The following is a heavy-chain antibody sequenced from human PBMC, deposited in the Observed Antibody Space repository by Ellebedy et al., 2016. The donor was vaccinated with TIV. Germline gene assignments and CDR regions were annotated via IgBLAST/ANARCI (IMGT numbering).Heavy chain of an antibody. V-gene: IGHV4-38-2*02. Sequence: SETLSLTXTVSGYSISSGYYWGWIRQPPGKGLEWIGSIYHSGSTYYNPSLKSRVTISVDTSKNQFSLKLSSVTAADTAVYYCARAHYYGDSEDYWGQGTLVTVSS. D-gene: IGHD4-17*01. CDR2: IYHSGST. CDR3: ARAHYYGDSEDY. CDR1: GYSISSGYY. J-gene: IGHJ4*02.